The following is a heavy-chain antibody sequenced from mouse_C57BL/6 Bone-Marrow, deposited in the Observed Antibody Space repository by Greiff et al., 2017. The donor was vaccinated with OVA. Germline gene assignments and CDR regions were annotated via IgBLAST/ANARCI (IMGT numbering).Heavy chain of an antibody. CDR2: ISSGGSYT. CDR3: ARHRRVGTSCAMDD. D-gene: IGHD1-3*01. J-gene: IGHJ4*01. CDR1: GFTFSSYG. Sequence: DVQLVESGGDLVKPGGSLKLSCAASGFTFSSYGMSWVRQTPDKRLEWVATISSGGSYTYYPDSVKGRFTITRDNAKNTLYLQMNSLKSEDTAMYYWARHRRVGTSCAMDDWGKGTSVTVSS. V-gene: IGHV5-6*01.